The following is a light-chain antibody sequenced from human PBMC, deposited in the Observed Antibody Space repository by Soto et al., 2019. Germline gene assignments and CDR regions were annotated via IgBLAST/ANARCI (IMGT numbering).Light chain of an antibody. V-gene: IGKV1-5*01. CDR3: QQYESFSPYT. CDR1: ESVSSS. CDR2: DAS. Sequence: DIRMTQSPSTLSAVVGDRVTITCRASESVSSSVAWYQQKPGKAPTLIIYDASTLESGVPSRFSGSGFVTEFTLTINSLQPDDFGTYYCQQYESFSPYTFGRGTRLESK. J-gene: IGKJ2*01.